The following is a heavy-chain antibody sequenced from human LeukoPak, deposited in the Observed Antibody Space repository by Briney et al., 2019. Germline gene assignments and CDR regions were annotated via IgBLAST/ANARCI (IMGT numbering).Heavy chain of an antibody. D-gene: IGHD3-22*01. CDR3: ARRNYDNSGYASFDY. CDR1: GGSISSSSYY. J-gene: IGHJ4*02. V-gene: IGHV4-39*01. CDR2: IYYSGST. Sequence: SETLSLTCTVSGGSISSSSYYWGWIRQPPGKGLEWIGSIYYSGSTYYNPSLKSRVTISVDTSKNQFSLKLSSVTAADTAVYYCARRNYDNSGYASFDYWGQGTLVTVSS.